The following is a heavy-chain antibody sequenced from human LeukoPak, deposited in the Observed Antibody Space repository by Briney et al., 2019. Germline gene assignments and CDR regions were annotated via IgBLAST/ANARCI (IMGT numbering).Heavy chain of an antibody. CDR3: ARGGDGAVDY. CDR2: TNNDGSHA. V-gene: IGHV3-74*01. CDR1: GFTFNRWW. D-gene: IGHD1-26*01. J-gene: IGHJ4*02. Sequence: SGGSLRLSCAASGFTFNRWWMHWVRQAPGKGLVWVSYTNNDGSHAIYADSVRGRFTISRDSAENTVYLEMNSLRVEGSAVYYCARGGDGAVDYWGQGTLVTVSS.